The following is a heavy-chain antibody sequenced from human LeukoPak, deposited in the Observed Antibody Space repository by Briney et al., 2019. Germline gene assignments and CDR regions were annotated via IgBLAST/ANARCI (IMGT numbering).Heavy chain of an antibody. V-gene: IGHV3-11*03. J-gene: IGHJ4*02. CDR3: ARHYCRSTSCYGSFDY. D-gene: IGHD2-2*01. CDR1: GFTFSDYY. CDR2: ISSSSSYT. Sequence: PGGSLRLSCAASGFTFSDYYMSWIRQAPGKGLEWVSYISSSSSYTNYADSVKGRFTISRDNAKNSLYLQMNSLRAEDTTVYYWARHYCRSTSCYGSFDYWGQGTLVTVSS.